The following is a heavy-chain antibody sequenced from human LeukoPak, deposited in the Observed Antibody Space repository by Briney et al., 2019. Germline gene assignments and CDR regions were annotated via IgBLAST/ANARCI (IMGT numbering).Heavy chain of an antibody. J-gene: IGHJ4*02. CDR1: GFTFSSYA. CDR3: ARDGGINY. Sequence: GGSLRLSCAASGFTFSSYAMNWVRQAPGKGLEWVSYISSSSSTIYYADSVKGRFTISRDNAKNSLYLQMNSRRAEDTAVYYCARDGGINYWGQGTLVTVSS. CDR2: ISSSSSTI. V-gene: IGHV3-48*01. D-gene: IGHD3-16*01.